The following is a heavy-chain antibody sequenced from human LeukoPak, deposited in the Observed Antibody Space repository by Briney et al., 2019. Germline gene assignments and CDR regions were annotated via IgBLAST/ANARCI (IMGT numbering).Heavy chain of an antibody. CDR2: MNPINGNT. CDR1: GFTFTNYD. V-gene: IGHV1-8*01. J-gene: IGHJ5*02. CDR3: VRDGEGVAISVNYWFAP. Sequence: ASVKVSCKATGFTFTNYDINWVRQATGQGLEWMGWMNPINGNTGYAQKFQGRVTMTRDTSISTAYMELRRLTSEDTAVYYCVRDGEGVAISVNYWFAPWGQGTLVTVSS. D-gene: IGHD3-10*01.